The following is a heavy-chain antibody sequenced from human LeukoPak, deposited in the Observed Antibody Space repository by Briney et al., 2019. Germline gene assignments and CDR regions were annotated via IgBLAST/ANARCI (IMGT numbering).Heavy chain of an antibody. Sequence: SDTLSLTCTVSGASISSSSSYWGWIRQPPGKGLEWLGNIYSRGNTYYKPSLRSRVTISIDTSKNQFSLRLTSVTAADTAVYYCARGPSLYRYSSSTPPLYSLVFDYWGQGTLVTVSS. D-gene: IGHD6-6*01. V-gene: IGHV4-39*07. J-gene: IGHJ4*02. CDR1: GASISSSSSY. CDR2: IYSRGNT. CDR3: ARGPSLYRYSSSTPPLYSLVFDY.